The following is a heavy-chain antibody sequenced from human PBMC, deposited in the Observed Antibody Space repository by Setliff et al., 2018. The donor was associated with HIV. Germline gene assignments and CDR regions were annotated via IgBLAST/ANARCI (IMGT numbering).Heavy chain of an antibody. CDR1: GGSFSGYY. J-gene: IGHJ4*02. Sequence: TLSLTCAVYGGSFSGYYWSWIRQSPGKGLEWIGEIIQSGSTNYNPSLKSRVTISVDTSKNQLSLKLSSVTAADTAVYYCARGMVRGLRWDSWGQGTLVTVSS. V-gene: IGHV4-34*01. CDR3: ARGMVRGLRWDS. D-gene: IGHD3-10*01. CDR2: IIQSGST.